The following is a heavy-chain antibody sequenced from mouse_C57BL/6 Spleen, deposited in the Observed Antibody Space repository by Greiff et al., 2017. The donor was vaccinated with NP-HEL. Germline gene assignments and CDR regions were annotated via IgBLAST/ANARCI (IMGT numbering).Heavy chain of an antibody. D-gene: IGHD2-2*01. CDR1: GYTFTSYW. CDR3: ARKGKGLRHYFDY. V-gene: IGHV1-59*01. CDR2: IDPSDSYT. J-gene: IGHJ2*01. Sequence: QVQLQQPGAELVRPGTSVKLSCKASGYTFTSYWMHWVKQRPGQGLEWIGVIDPSDSYTNYNQKFKGKATLTVDTSSSTAYMQLSSLTSEDSAVYYCARKGKGLRHYFDYWGQGTTLTVSS.